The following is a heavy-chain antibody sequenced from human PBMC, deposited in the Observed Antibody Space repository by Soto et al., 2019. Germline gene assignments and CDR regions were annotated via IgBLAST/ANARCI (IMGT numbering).Heavy chain of an antibody. J-gene: IGHJ4*02. CDR3: ARSNYDFWSGYHISFDY. Sequence: ASVKVSCKASGYTFTSYGISWVRQAPGQGLEWMGWISAYNGNTNYAQKLQGRVTMTTDTSTSTAYMELRSLRSDDTAVYYCARSNYDFWSGYHISFDYWGQGTLVTVSS. V-gene: IGHV1-18*01. CDR2: ISAYNGNT. CDR1: GYTFTSYG. D-gene: IGHD3-3*01.